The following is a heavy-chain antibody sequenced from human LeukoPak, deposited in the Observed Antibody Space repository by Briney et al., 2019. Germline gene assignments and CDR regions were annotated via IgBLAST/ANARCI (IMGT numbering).Heavy chain of an antibody. CDR1: GYTFTDNY. J-gene: IGHJ3*02. Sequence: ASVTVSCKASGYTFTDNYVHWLRQAPGQGLEWMGWISPHNDGTKYSKRFEGRITMTSDTTITTAYMELSRLRSDDTAVYYCARDSLFMARGVTAVVNAFDIWGQGTMVAVSS. CDR3: ARDSLFMARGVTAVVNAFDI. CDR2: ISPHNDGT. D-gene: IGHD3-10*01. V-gene: IGHV1-2*02.